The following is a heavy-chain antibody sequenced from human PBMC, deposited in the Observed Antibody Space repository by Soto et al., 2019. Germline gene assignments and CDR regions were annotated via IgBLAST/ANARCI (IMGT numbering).Heavy chain of an antibody. Sequence: EVQLAESGGGLIQPGGSLRLSCATSGFTFSRYWIHWVRQAPGEGLVWVSRISGDGVHTDYAESVKGRFTVSRDIAKSTLSLQMNSLRPEDTGVYYCAKDAGSTEYFFASWGQGTLVSVSS. CDR3: AKDAGSTEYFFAS. CDR1: GFTFSRYW. V-gene: IGHV3-74*01. CDR2: ISGDGVHT. J-gene: IGHJ4*02.